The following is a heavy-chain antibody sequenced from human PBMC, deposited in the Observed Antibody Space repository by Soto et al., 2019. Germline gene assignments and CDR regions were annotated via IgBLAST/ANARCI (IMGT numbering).Heavy chain of an antibody. D-gene: IGHD3-22*01. CDR2: INHSGST. Sequence: SETLSLTCAVYGGSFSGYYWSWIRQPPGKGLEWIGEINHSGSTNYNPSLKSRVTISVDTSKNQFSLKLSSVTAADTAVYYCARGRDYYDSRGFFDGNWFDPWGQGTLVT. J-gene: IGHJ5*02. V-gene: IGHV4-34*01. CDR1: GGSFSGYY. CDR3: ARGRDYYDSRGFFDGNWFDP.